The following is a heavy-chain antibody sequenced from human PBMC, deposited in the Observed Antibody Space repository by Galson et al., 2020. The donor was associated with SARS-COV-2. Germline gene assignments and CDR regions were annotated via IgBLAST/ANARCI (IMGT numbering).Heavy chain of an antibody. V-gene: IGHV3-33*01. Sequence: LSLTCASSVFTFISHAMHWVRPAPGKGLEWVAQIFFDGSDKYYGDSVKGRFTISRDSSKNTVYLQMNNLRADDTAVYYCARDGQTSSGWAFDYLGQGTLVTVSS. J-gene: IGHJ4*02. CDR2: IFFDGSDK. CDR1: VFTFISHA. D-gene: IGHD6-19*01. CDR3: ARDGQTSSGWAFDY.